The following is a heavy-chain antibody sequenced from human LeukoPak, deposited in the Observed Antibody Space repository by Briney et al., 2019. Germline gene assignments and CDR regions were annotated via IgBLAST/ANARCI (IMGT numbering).Heavy chain of an antibody. D-gene: IGHD3-3*01. CDR3: AKAGNTFWAAGGKGFGC. V-gene: IGHV4-59*01. CDR1: GGSISSYY. Sequence: SETLSLTCTVSGGSISSYYWSWIRQPPGKGLEWIGYIYYSGSTNYNPSLKSRVTMSLDTSKNQFSLNLNPVTAADTAVDYCAKAGNTFWAAGGKGFGCWGQGTLVHVSS. CDR2: IYYSGST. J-gene: IGHJ4*02.